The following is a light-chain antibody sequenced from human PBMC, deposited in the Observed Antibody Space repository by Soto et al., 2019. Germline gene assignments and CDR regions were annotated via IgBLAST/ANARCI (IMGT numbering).Light chain of an antibody. J-gene: IGLJ2*01. CDR2: STN. CDR3: AAWDDSLNGVA. Sequence: QSVLTQPPSTSGTPGQRVTISCSGSSSNIESNTVNWYQQLPGTAPKVLIYSTNQRPSGVPDRFSGSKSGTSASLAISGLQPEDEADYYCAAWDDSLNGVAFGGGTKLTVL. CDR1: SSNIESNT. V-gene: IGLV1-44*01.